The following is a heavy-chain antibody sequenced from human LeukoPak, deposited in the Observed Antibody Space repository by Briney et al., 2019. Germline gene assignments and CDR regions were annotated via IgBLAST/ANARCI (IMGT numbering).Heavy chain of an antibody. CDR3: ARCRGRVVAMNYYYYMDV. J-gene: IGHJ6*03. CDR1: GGSISSYY. Sequence: SETLSLTCTVSGGSISSYYWSWIRQPPGKGLEWIGYIYYSGSTNYNPSLKSRVTISVDTSKNQFSLKLSSVTAADTAVYYCARCRGRVVAMNYYYYMDVWGKGTTATVSS. CDR2: IYYSGST. V-gene: IGHV4-59*01. D-gene: IGHD2-15*01.